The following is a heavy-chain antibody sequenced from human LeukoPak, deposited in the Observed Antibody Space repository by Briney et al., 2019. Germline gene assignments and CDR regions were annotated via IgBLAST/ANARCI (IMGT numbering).Heavy chain of an antibody. V-gene: IGHV4-39*01. D-gene: IGHD3-10*01. CDR1: GGSISSSSYY. CDR2: IYYSGST. Sequence: SETLSLTCTVSGGSISSSSYYWGWIRQPPGKGLEWIGSIYYSGSTYYNPSLKSRVTISVDTSKNQFSLKLSSVTAADTAVYYCARHYCGSGTLGYFDYWGQGTLVTVSS. J-gene: IGHJ4*02. CDR3: ARHYCGSGTLGYFDY.